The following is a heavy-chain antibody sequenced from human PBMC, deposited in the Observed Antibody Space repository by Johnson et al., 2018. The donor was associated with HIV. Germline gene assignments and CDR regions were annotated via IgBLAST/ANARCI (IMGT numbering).Heavy chain of an antibody. Sequence: VQLVESGGGLVQPGGSLRLSCAASGFSFDDYAMHWVRQAPGKGLVWVARINSDGGSTSYVDSVKGRFTISRDNAKNTLYLQMNSLRADDTAVYYCAREGPSERAGFDIWGQGTKVTVAS. V-gene: IGHV3-74*01. CDR1: GFSFDDYA. CDR2: INSDGGST. CDR3: AREGPSERAGFDI. J-gene: IGHJ3*02.